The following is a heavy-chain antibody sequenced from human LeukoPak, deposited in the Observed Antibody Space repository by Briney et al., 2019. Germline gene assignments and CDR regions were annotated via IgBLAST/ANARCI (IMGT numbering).Heavy chain of an antibody. Sequence: PGRSLRLSCAASGFTFSSYGMHWVRQAPGKGLEWVAVISYDGSNKYYADSVKGRFTISRDNSKNTLYLQMNSLRAGDTAVYYCAKDVYDSSGYLDYWGQGTLVTVSS. CDR2: ISYDGSNK. V-gene: IGHV3-30*18. CDR1: GFTFSSYG. J-gene: IGHJ4*02. CDR3: AKDVYDSSGYLDY. D-gene: IGHD3-22*01.